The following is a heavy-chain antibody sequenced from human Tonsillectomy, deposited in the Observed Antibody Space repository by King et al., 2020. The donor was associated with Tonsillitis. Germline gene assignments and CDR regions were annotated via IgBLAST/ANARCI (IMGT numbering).Heavy chain of an antibody. CDR1: GFSLRTSGVG. CDR2: IYWNDDK. V-gene: IGHV2-5*01. D-gene: IGHD1-26*01. CDR3: AHATTYAEYFYY. J-gene: IGHJ4*02. Sequence: TLKESGPTLVKPTQTLTLTCTFSGFSLRTSGVGVGWIRQPPGKALEWLALIYWNDDKRYSPSLKSRLTVTKDTSTNQVGLTMTNMDPMDPATNYWAHATTYAEYFYYCGQGTLVTVSS.